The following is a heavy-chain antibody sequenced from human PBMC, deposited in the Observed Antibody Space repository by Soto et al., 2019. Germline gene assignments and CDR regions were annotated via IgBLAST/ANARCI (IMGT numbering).Heavy chain of an antibody. D-gene: IGHD3-3*01. CDR2: IVPLFGTA. CDR1: GGTFGNTA. Sequence: QVQLVQSGAEVKEPGSAVNVSCKTSGGTFGNTAVTWVRQVPGQGIEWIGGIVPLFGTANYAQKFRGRVMITADESTSTAYMDLSSRRSDDTAIYYCARDGDPGYSFWSGPLGGGRFDPWGQGALVTISS. J-gene: IGHJ5*02. CDR3: ARDGDPGYSFWSGPLGGGRFDP. V-gene: IGHV1-69*12.